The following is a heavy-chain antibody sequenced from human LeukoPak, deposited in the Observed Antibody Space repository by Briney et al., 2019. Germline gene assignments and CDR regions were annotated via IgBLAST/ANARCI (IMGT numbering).Heavy chain of an antibody. CDR2: ISSSSSYI. Sequence: GGSLTLSCAASGFTFSSYSMNWVRQAPGKGLEWVSSISSSSSYIYYADSVKGRFTISRDNAKNSLYLQMNSLRAEDTAVYCCARGFSSSRPHYFDYWGQGTLVSVSS. J-gene: IGHJ4*02. CDR1: GFTFSSYS. D-gene: IGHD6-13*01. CDR3: ARGFSSSRPHYFDY. V-gene: IGHV3-21*01.